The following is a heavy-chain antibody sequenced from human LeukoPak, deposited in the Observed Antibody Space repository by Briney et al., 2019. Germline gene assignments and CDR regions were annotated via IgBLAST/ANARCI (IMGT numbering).Heavy chain of an antibody. CDR1: GYTFTSYY. Sequence: ASVKVSCKASGYTFTSYYMHWVRQAPGQGLEWMGIINPSGGSTSYAQKFQGRVTMTRDTSTSTAYMELSSLRSEDTAVYYCARDLRSYYGSGSYYTPYYYYGMDVWGQGTTVTVSS. CDR3: ARDLRSYYGSGSYYTPYYYYGMDV. D-gene: IGHD3-10*01. CDR2: INPSGGST. V-gene: IGHV1-46*01. J-gene: IGHJ6*02.